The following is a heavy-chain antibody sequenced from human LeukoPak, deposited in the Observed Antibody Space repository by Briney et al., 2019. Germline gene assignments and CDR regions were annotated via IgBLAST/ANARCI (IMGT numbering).Heavy chain of an antibody. CDR2: ISSSSSYI. Sequence: GSLRLSCAASGFSFSVYTMNWVRQAPGKGLEWVSSISSSSSYIYYADSVKGRFTISRDNAKNSLYLQMNSLRAEDTAVYYCARDKDGSGAFDYWGQGTLVTVSS. D-gene: IGHD3-10*01. CDR3: ARDKDGSGAFDY. CDR1: GFSFSVYT. V-gene: IGHV3-21*01. J-gene: IGHJ4*02.